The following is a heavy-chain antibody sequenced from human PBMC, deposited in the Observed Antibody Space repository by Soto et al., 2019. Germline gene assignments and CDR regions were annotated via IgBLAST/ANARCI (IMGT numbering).Heavy chain of an antibody. Sequence: QVQLVQSGGEVKKPGASVKVSCKTSGYSFTTYGISWVRQAPGKGQEWMGWISAYNGNTNYAQKLQDRVTMTTDTSTSTAYMELRSLRSDDTAVYYCAREGPAPYYYYGMHVWGQGSTVTVSS. V-gene: IGHV1-18*01. CDR3: AREGPAPYYYYGMHV. CDR2: ISAYNGNT. CDR1: GYSFTTYG. D-gene: IGHD2-2*01. J-gene: IGHJ6*02.